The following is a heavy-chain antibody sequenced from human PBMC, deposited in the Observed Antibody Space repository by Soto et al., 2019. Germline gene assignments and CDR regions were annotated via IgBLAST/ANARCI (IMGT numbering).Heavy chain of an antibody. CDR3: AKDRLATGATVRFDP. D-gene: IGHD1-1*01. CDR2: INGRGDNA. CDR1: GFTFGTYA. Sequence: ELQLLESGGDLVQPGESLILSCVASGFTFGTYAMSWVRQAPGRGLEWVSSINGRGDNAYYADSVKGRFTISRDNSGNILCLQMHSLRADDTGVYYCAKDRLATGATVRFDPWGQGTLVTVSS. V-gene: IGHV3-23*01. J-gene: IGHJ5*02.